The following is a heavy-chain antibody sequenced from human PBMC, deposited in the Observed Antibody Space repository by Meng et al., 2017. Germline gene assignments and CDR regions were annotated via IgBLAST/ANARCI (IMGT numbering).Heavy chain of an antibody. CDR3: ARDTYYDSSGYTFDY. V-gene: IGHV3-7*01. Sequence: GESLKISCAASGFTFSSYWMSWVRQAPGKGLEWVANIKQDGSEKYYVDSVKGRFTISRDNAKNSLYLQMNSLRAEDTAVYYCARDTYYDSSGYTFDYWGQGTLVTVSS. CDR1: GFTFSSYW. CDR2: IKQDGSEK. J-gene: IGHJ4*02. D-gene: IGHD3-22*01.